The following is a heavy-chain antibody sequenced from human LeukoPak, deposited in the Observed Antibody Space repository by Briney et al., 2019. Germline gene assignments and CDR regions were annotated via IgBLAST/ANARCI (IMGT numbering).Heavy chain of an antibody. CDR3: ARGGSH. CDR1: GFIFSNYW. D-gene: IGHD3-16*01. CDR2: IKQDGSEK. V-gene: IGHV3-7*01. Sequence: GGSLRLSCVASGFIFSNYWMNWVRQAPGKGLEWVANIKQDGSEKYYVDSVKGRFTISRDNAKNSLCLQMNSLRAEDTDVYYCARGGSHWGQGTLVTVSS. J-gene: IGHJ4*02.